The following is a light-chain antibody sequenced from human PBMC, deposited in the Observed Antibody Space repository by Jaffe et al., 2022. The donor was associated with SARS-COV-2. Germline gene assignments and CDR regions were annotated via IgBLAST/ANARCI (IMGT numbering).Light chain of an antibody. CDR2: GDT. CDR3: ASWDDILVGPV. V-gene: IGLV1-44*01. Sequence: QSVLIQSPSASGTPGQRVTISCSGNNSNIGSHFVAWYQQFPGKAPKLLIHGDTQRPSGVPDRFSGSKSGASASLAISGLQFEDEADYYCASWDDILVGPVFGGGAKLTVL. J-gene: IGLJ3*02. CDR1: NSNIGSHF.